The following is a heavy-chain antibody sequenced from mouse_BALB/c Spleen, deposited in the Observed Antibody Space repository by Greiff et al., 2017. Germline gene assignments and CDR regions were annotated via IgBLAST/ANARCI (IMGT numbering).Heavy chain of an antibody. J-gene: IGHJ4*01. V-gene: IGHV5-6*03. CDR1: GFTFSSYA. Sequence: EVKVVESGGGLVKPGGSLKLSCAASGFTFSSYAMSWVRQTPEKRLEWVASISSGGSYTYYPDSVKGRFTISRDNAKNTLYLQMSSLKSEDTAMYYCARLGGAIYDYDRGYAMDYWGQGTSVTVSS. CDR3: ARLGGAIYDYDRGYAMDY. CDR2: ISSGGSYT. D-gene: IGHD2-4*01.